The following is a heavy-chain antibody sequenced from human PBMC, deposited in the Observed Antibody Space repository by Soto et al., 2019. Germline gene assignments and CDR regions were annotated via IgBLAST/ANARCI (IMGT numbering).Heavy chain of an antibody. D-gene: IGHD5-18*01. CDR1: GGTFSSYA. CDR3: ARGYHGYSYANFDY. J-gene: IGHJ4*02. Sequence: SVKVACTASGGTFSSYAISWVRQAPGQGLEWMGGIIPIFGTANYAQKFQGRVTISLDTPKNQLSLKLSSVTAADTAVYYCARGYHGYSYANFDYWGQGILVTVSS. CDR2: IIPIFGTA. V-gene: IGHV1-69*06.